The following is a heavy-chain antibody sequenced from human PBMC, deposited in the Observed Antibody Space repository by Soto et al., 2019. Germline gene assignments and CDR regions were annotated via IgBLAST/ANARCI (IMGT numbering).Heavy chain of an antibody. V-gene: IGHV1-58*01. Sequence: KVSCKASGFTFTSSAVQWVRQARGQRREWIGWIVVGSGNTNYAQKFQERVTITRDMSTSTDDMEPSSLRLEDTAVYDCAAERKALNYYYYSGMDVWGQGTTVTVSS. CDR1: GFTFTSSA. D-gene: IGHD3-16*01. J-gene: IGHJ6*02. CDR2: IVVGSGNT. CDR3: AAERKALNYYYYSGMDV.